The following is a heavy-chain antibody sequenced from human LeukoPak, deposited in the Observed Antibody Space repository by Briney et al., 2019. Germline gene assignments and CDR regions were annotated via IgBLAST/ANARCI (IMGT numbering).Heavy chain of an antibody. J-gene: IGHJ3*02. D-gene: IGHD6-19*01. Sequence: PGGSLRLFRAASGFTFSSYDMHWVRQATGKGLEWVSAIGTAGDTYYPGSVKGRFTISRENAKNSLYLKMNSLRAGDTAVYYCARGTSSGWFSDAFDIWGQGKMVTVSS. CDR1: GFTFSSYD. CDR3: ARGTSSGWFSDAFDI. CDR2: IGTAGDT. V-gene: IGHV3-13*01.